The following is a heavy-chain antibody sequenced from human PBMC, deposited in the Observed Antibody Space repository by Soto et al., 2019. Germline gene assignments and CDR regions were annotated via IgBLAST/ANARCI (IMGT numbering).Heavy chain of an antibody. J-gene: IGHJ6*02. CDR1: GFSLSTSGVG. Sequence: QITLKWSGPTLVKLKQTLTLTCTFSGFSLSTSGVGVDWIRQPPGKALEWLALIYWDDDKRYRPYLESRLTITKDTSKNQVVLTMTNMDSVDTATYYCAYLPCSGGSCYLYSFSGMDVWGPGTTVTVSS. V-gene: IGHV2-5*02. CDR2: IYWDDDK. CDR3: AYLPCSGGSCYLYSFSGMDV. D-gene: IGHD2-15*01.